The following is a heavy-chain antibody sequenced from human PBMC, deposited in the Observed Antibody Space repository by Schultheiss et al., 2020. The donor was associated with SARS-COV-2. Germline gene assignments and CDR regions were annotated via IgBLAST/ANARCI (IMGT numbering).Heavy chain of an antibody. CDR1: GGSISSRDYY. Sequence: SQTLSLTCTVSGGSISSRDYYWGWIRQPPGKGLEWIGTIYYTGSSYYNPSLKSRGTISVDTSKNQFSLKLSSVTAADTAVYYCAGLYTSSQNRDLWGQGTLVTVSS. D-gene: IGHD6-13*01. J-gene: IGHJ5*02. V-gene: IGHV4-39*01. CDR3: AGLYTSSQNRDL. CDR2: IYYTGSS.